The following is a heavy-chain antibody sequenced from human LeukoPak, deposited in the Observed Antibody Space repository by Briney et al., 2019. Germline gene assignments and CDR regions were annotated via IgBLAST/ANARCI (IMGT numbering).Heavy chain of an antibody. J-gene: IGHJ4*02. V-gene: IGHV4-31*03. D-gene: IGHD3-22*01. CDR2: IYYSGST. Sequence: SQTLSLTCTVSGVPISSGGYYWSWIRQHPGKGLEWIGYIYYSGSTYYNPSLKSRVTISVDTSKNQFSLKLSSVTAADTAVYYCARVPGGYYDSSGYYYAIDYWGQGTLVTVSS. CDR3: ARVPGGYYDSSGYYYAIDY. CDR1: GVPISSGGYY.